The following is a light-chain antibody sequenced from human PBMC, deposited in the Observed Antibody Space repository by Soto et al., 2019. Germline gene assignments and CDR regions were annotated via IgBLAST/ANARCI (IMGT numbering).Light chain of an antibody. V-gene: IGKV3-20*01. Sequence: DIVLTQSPGTLSLSPGERATLSCRASQSVRGTSLAWYQQQPGQAPRLLIYDASSRATGIPDRFSGGGSGTDFTLTISRLEPEDFAVYYCHHYGSSPPITFGQGTRLEIK. CDR3: HHYGSSPPIT. CDR2: DAS. CDR1: QSVRGTS. J-gene: IGKJ5*01.